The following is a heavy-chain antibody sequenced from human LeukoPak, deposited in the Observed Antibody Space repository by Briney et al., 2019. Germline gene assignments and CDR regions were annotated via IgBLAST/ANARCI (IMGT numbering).Heavy chain of an antibody. V-gene: IGHV4-39*01. CDR3: ARSFRTYYYGMDV. CDR2: IYYSGST. Sequence: SETLSLTCTVSGGSISSTSYFWGWIRQPPGKGLEWIGSIYYSGSTSYNPSLKSPVTMSVDTPKNQFSLKLSSVTAADTAVYYCARSFRTYYYGMDVWGQGTTVTVSS. CDR1: GGSISSTSYF. J-gene: IGHJ6*02.